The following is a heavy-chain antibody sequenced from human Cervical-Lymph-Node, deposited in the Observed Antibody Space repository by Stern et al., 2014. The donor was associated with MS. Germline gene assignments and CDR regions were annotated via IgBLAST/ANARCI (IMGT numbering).Heavy chain of an antibody. CDR3: AKGNNGYTSRNAPPSYYYYGMDV. D-gene: IGHD6-13*01. CDR2: VNWNGDRI. Sequence: EVQLVESGGGLVQPGRSLRLSCAASGFTFQDYVMHWVRQPPGKGLEWVSGVNWNGDRIGYADSVKGRFTISRDNAKNSLYLQMDSLRPEDTALYYCAKGNNGYTSRNAPPSYYYYGMDVWGQGTTVTVSS. V-gene: IGHV3-9*01. J-gene: IGHJ6*02. CDR1: GFTFQDYV.